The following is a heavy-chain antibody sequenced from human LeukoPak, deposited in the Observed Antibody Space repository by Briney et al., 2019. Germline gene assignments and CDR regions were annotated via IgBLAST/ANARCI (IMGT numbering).Heavy chain of an antibody. D-gene: IGHD1-14*01. J-gene: IGHJ5*02. CDR2: IYYSGST. CDR3: VRAARYYWFDP. Sequence: PSETLSLTCTVSGDSVSSGSHYWSRIRQPPGKGLEWIGYIYYSGSTNYNPSLKSRVTISIDTSKNQFSLKLSSVTAADTAVYYCVRAARYYWFDPWGQGTLVTASS. CDR1: GDSVSSGSHY. V-gene: IGHV4-61*01.